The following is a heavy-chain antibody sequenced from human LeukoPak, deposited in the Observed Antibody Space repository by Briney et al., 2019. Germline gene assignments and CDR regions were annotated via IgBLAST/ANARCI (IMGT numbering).Heavy chain of an antibody. CDR3: ARVGNYYGSGSYYKPSLRLYDYYLDV. D-gene: IGHD3-10*01. Sequence: SETLSLTCAVYGGSFSGYYWSWIRQPPGKGLEWIGEINHSGSTNYNPSLKSRVTISVDTSKNQFSLKLSSVTAADTAVYYCARVGNYYGSGSYYKPSLRLYDYYLDVWGKGTTVTVSS. CDR2: INHSGST. J-gene: IGHJ6*03. V-gene: IGHV4-34*01. CDR1: GGSFSGYY.